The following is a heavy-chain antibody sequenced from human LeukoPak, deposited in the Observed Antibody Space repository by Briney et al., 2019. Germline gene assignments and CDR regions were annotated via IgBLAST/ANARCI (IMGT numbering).Heavy chain of an antibody. D-gene: IGHD3-3*01. J-gene: IGHJ4*02. CDR2: IKHDGSEK. V-gene: IGHV3-7*01. CDR3: ATDRGWRTSGYYLCYFEY. CDR1: GFIFTNYF. Sequence: GGSLRLSCAASGFIFTNYFMSWARQAPGKGLEWVASIKHDGSEKYYVDSVRGRFTISRDNTMNSLYLQMSSLRAEDTAVYYCATDRGWRTSGYYLCYFEYWGQGTLVTYSS.